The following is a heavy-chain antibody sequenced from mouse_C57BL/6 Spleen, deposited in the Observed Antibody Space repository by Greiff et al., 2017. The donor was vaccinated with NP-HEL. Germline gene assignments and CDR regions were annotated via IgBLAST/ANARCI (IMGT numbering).Heavy chain of an antibody. CDR2: IWSGGST. CDR3: ARYDYATWFAY. D-gene: IGHD2-4*01. CDR1: GFSLTSYG. J-gene: IGHJ3*01. Sequence: QVQLKQSGPGLVQPSQSLSITCTVSGFSLTSYGVHWVRQSPGKGLEWLGVIWSGGSTDYNAAFISRLSISKDNSKSQVFFKMNSLQADDTAIYYCARYDYATWFAYWGQGTLVTVSA. V-gene: IGHV2-2*01.